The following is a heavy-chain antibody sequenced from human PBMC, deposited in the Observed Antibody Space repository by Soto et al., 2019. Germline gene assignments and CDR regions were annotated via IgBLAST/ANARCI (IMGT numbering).Heavy chain of an antibody. Sequence: GGSLRLSCAASGFTFSSYAMHWVRQAPGKGLEWVAVISYDGSNKYYADSVKGRFTISRDNSKNTLYLQMNSLRAEDTAVYYCARDRGPGIAARPGLYYYYGMDVWGQGTTVTVSS. CDR1: GFTFSSYA. D-gene: IGHD6-6*01. J-gene: IGHJ6*02. V-gene: IGHV3-30-3*01. CDR2: ISYDGSNK. CDR3: ARDRGPGIAARPGLYYYYGMDV.